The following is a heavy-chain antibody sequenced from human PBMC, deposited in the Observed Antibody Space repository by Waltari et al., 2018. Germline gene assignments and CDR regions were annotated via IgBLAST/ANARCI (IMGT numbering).Heavy chain of an antibody. CDR3: AKGPRYCSGGSCPNSYYFDY. CDR2: ISYDGRNK. D-gene: IGHD2-15*01. CDR1: GFTFSSYG. Sequence: QVQLVESGGGVVQPGRSLRLSCAASGFTFSSYGMHWVRQAPGKGLEWVAGISYDGRNKYYADSVKGRFTIARDNSKNTLDRQMNSLRAEDTAVDYCAKGPRYCSGGSCPNSYYFDYWGQGTLVTVSS. V-gene: IGHV3-30*18. J-gene: IGHJ4*02.